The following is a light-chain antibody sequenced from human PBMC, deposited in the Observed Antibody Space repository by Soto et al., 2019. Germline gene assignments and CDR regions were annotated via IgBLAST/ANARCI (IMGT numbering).Light chain of an antibody. Sequence: DIQMTQSPSSLSAAVGDRVTITCRASQGIDTYLAWYQQKPGKVPKLLIYAASTLQSGVPSRFSGSGSGTDFTLTISSLQPEDVATYYCQKYTRAPFTFGHGTKVDIK. V-gene: IGKV1-27*01. CDR3: QKYTRAPFT. CDR2: AAS. J-gene: IGKJ3*01. CDR1: QGIDTY.